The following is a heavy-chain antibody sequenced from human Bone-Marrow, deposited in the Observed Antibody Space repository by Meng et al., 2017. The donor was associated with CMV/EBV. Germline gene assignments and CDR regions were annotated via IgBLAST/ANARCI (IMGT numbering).Heavy chain of an antibody. CDR3: ARPVYYDFWSGYLYDDAFDI. V-gene: IGHV3-30*02. Sequence: GESLKISCAASGFTFSSYGMHWVRQAPGKGLEWVAFIRYDGSNKYYADSVKGRFTISRDNSKNTLYLQMNSLRAEDTAVYYCARPVYYDFWSGYLYDDAFDIWGQGTMVTVSS. CDR1: GFTFSSYG. D-gene: IGHD3-3*01. J-gene: IGHJ3*02. CDR2: IRYDGSNK.